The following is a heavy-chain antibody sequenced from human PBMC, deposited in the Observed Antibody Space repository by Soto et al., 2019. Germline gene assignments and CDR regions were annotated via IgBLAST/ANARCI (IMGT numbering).Heavy chain of an antibody. CDR3: ARGWNDALYYFDY. CDR1: GGTFSTYS. D-gene: IGHD1-1*01. V-gene: IGHV1-69*13. J-gene: IGHJ4*02. Sequence: ASVKVSCKASGGTFSTYSINWVRQAPGQGPEWMGGIIPMFGAANYAQKFQGRVTITADESTSTAYMQLNSLRSEDTAVYYCARGWNDALYYFDYWGQGTPVTVSS. CDR2: IIPMFGAA.